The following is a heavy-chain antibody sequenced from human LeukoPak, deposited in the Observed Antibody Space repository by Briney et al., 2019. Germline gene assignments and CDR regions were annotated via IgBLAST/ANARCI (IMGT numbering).Heavy chain of an antibody. CDR2: IYYSGST. V-gene: IGHV4-59*08. CDR1: GGSIITYY. D-gene: IGHD3-22*01. J-gene: IGHJ5*02. CDR3: ARTDSSGYYYWFDP. Sequence: SETLXLTCTVSGGSIITYYWSWIRQPPGKGLEWIGYIYYSGSTNYNPSLKSRVTTSVDTSKNQFSLKLSSVTAADTAVYYCARTDSSGYYYWFDPWGQGTLVTVSS.